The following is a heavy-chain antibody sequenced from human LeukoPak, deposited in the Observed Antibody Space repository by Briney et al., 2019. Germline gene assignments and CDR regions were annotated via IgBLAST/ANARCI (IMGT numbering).Heavy chain of an antibody. V-gene: IGHV4-59*01. CDR1: GGSNNGYY. CDR3: ARAQGRDGYSEGYYFDY. Sequence: NPSETLSLTCSVSGGSNNGYYWSWIRQPPGRGLEWIGFMYYGGSTNYNPSLKSRVIISVDPSKNQFSLRLSSVAAAVTAVYYCARAQGRDGYSEGYYFDYWGQGSLVTVSS. CDR2: MYYGGST. J-gene: IGHJ4*02. D-gene: IGHD5-18*01.